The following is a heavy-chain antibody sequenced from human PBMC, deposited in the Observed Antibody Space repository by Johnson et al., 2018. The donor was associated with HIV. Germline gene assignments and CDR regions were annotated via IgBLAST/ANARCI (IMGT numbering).Heavy chain of an antibody. J-gene: IGHJ3*02. CDR2: IYSGGTT. CDR3: ARGGVVHDAFDM. Sequence: QVQLVESGGGVVQPGRSLRLSCAASGFTFSSYGMHWVRQAPGKGLEWVAVIYSGGTTYYADPVKGRFTLSRDNSKNTLYLQLSSLRTEDTAVFYCARGGVVHDAFDMWGQGTMVTVSS. D-gene: IGHD2-2*01. V-gene: IGHV3-NL1*01. CDR1: GFTFSSYG.